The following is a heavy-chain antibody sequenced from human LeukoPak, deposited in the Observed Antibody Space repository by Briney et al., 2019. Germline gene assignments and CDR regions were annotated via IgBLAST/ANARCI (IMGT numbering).Heavy chain of an antibody. CDR1: GGTFSSYA. D-gene: IGHD1-26*01. CDR3: ARDRSIFYSGSREYYFDY. J-gene: IGHJ4*02. Sequence: SVKVSCKASGGTFSSYAISWVRQAPGQGLEWMGRIIPILGIANYAQKLQGRVTMTTDTSTSTAYMELRSLRSDDTAVYYCARDRSIFYSGSREYYFDYWGQGTLVTVSS. V-gene: IGHV1-69*04. CDR2: IIPILGIA.